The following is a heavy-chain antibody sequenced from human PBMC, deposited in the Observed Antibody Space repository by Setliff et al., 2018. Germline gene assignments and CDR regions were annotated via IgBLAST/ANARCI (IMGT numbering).Heavy chain of an antibody. V-gene: IGHV2-70*04. Sequence: SGPTLVNPTQTLTLTCTFSGFSLSTSGVRVSWIRQPPGKALEWLARIDWDDDKFYSTSLRTRLTISKDTSKNQVVLTMTNMDSVDTATYYCARTVRSGSYHYYYMDVWGKGTTVTVSS. J-gene: IGHJ6*03. CDR3: ARTVRSGSYHYYYMDV. CDR2: IDWDDDK. D-gene: IGHD1-26*01. CDR1: GFSLSTSGVR.